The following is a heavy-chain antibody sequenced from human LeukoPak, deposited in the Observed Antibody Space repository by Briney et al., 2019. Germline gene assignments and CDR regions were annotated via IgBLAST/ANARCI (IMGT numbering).Heavy chain of an antibody. CDR3: ARDRLGIADY. J-gene: IGHJ4*02. CDR2: IYYSGST. CDR1: GGSISSGGYY. D-gene: IGHD7-27*01. Sequence: SQTLSLTCTVSGGSISSGGYYWSWIRQHPGKGLEWIGYIYYSGSTYYNPSLKSRVTISVDTSKNQFSLKLSSVTTADTAVYYCARDRLGIADYWGQGTLVTVSS. V-gene: IGHV4-31*03.